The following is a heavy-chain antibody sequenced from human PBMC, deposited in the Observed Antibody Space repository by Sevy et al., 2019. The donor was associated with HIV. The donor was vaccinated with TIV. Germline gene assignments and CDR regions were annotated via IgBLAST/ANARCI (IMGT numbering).Heavy chain of an antibody. D-gene: IGHD3-10*02. CDR2: ISYTGST. Sequence: SETLSLTCTVSSGSISNYYWTWIRQPPGKGLEWIGYISYTGSTHYNPSLKSRVTISLDTSKNQFSLKLTSVTAADTAVYFCARDMREDDVEYFFRRSHHYGMDVWGQGTTVTVSS. CDR3: ARDMREDDVEYFFRRSHHYGMDV. CDR1: SGSISNYY. V-gene: IGHV4-59*01. J-gene: IGHJ6*02.